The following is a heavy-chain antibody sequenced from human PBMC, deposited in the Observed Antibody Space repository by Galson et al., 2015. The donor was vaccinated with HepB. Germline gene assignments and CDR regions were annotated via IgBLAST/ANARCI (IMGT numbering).Heavy chain of an antibody. CDR3: ARREVGGVTTYSDVYGMDV. CDR1: GYSFTSYW. Sequence: QSGAEVKKPGESLRISCKGSGYSFTSYWISWVRQMPGKGLEWMGRIDPSDSYTSYSPSFQGHVTISADKSISTAYLQWSSLKASDTAMYYCARREVGGVTTYSDVYGMDVWGQGTTVTVSS. CDR2: IDPSDSYT. J-gene: IGHJ6*02. V-gene: IGHV5-10-1*01. D-gene: IGHD2-21*02.